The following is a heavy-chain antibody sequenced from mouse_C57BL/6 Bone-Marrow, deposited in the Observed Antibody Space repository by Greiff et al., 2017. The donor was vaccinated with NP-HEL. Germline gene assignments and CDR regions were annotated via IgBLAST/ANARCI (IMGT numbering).Heavy chain of an antibody. CDR1: GFTFTDYY. J-gene: IGHJ4*01. CDR2: IDPEDGET. V-gene: IGHV14-2*01. CDR3: ARSTVVARNAMDY. D-gene: IGHD1-1*01. Sequence: EVKLQESGAELVKPGASVKLSCTASGFTFTDYYMHWVKQRPEQGLEWIGRIDPEDGETKYAPKFQGKATITADTSSNTAYLQLSSLTSEDTAVYYCARSTVVARNAMDYWGQGTSVTVSS.